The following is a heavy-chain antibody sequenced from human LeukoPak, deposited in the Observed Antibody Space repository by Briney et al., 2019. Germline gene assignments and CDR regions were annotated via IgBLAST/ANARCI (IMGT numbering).Heavy chain of an antibody. CDR1: GYIFTTSW. CDR3: ARGGEWELPTLGDY. V-gene: IGHV5-51*01. J-gene: IGHJ4*02. Sequence: GESLKISCKGSGYIFTTSWIGWVRQMPGKGLEWMGIIYPGDSDTRYSPSFQGQVTISADKSISTAYLQWSSLKASDTAMYYCARGGEWELPTLGDYRGQGTLVTVSS. CDR2: IYPGDSDT. D-gene: IGHD1-26*01.